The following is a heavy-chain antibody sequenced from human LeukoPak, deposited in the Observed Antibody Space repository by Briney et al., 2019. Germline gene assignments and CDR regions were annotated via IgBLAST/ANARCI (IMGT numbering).Heavy chain of an antibody. CDR1: VYPFSTFN. D-gene: IGHD6-19*01. CDR3: ARDSEIAVLDF. CDR2: ISSSSKVI. V-gene: IGHV3-48*02. J-gene: IGHJ4*02. Sequence: GGSLRLSCAASVYPFSTFNMNWVRQAPGKGVEWISYISSSSKVIHYADCVKRRYTIYRDNANNSLYLQMNSQRDDGTACYYCARDSEIAVLDFWGQGTLVTVSS.